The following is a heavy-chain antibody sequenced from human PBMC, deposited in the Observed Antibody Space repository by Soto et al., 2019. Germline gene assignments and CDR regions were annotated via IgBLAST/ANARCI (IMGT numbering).Heavy chain of an antibody. CDR3: PKRRYYEFWSGSWFGP. CDR2: ISGSGGST. D-gene: IGHD3-3*01. CDR1: GFTFSSYA. J-gene: IGHJ5*02. Sequence: GGSLRLSCAASGFTFSSYAMSWVRQAPGKGLEWVSAISGSGGSTYYADSVKGRFTISRDNSKNTLYLQMNSLRAEDTAVYYCPKRRYYEFWSGSWFGPWGQGTVVTVS. V-gene: IGHV3-23*01.